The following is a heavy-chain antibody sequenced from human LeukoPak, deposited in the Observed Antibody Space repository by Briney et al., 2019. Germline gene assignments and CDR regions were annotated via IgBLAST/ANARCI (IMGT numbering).Heavy chain of an antibody. CDR2: ISYDGSDK. CDR3: AILTTPGIAAAGTGDAFDI. CDR1: GFTFSSYA. V-gene: IGHV3-30-3*01. D-gene: IGHD6-13*01. Sequence: PGGSLRLSCAAFGFTFSSYAMHWVRQAPGKGLEWVAVISYDGSDKYYADSVKGRFTISRDNSKNTLYLQMNSLRAEDTAVYYCAILTTPGIAAAGTGDAFDIWGQGTMVTVSS. J-gene: IGHJ3*02.